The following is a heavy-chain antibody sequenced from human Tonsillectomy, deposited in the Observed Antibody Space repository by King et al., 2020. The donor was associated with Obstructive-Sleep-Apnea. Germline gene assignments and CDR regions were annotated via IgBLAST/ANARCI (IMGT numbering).Heavy chain of an antibody. CDR2: ISYDGSDE. CDR1: GFSFSDYR. Sequence: VQLVESGGGLVQPGRSLRLSCAASGFSFSDYRMNWVRQAPGKGLEWVAVISYDGSDEYNADSVKGRFSISRDNSKNTLDLQMNNLRPEDTAVYYCARSERADYSDYRDDWFDPWGQGTLVTVSS. D-gene: IGHD4-11*01. V-gene: IGHV3-30*04. CDR3: ARSERADYSDYRDDWFDP. J-gene: IGHJ5*02.